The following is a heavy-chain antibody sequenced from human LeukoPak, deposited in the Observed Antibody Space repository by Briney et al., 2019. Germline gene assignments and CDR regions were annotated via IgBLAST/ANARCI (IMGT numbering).Heavy chain of an antibody. V-gene: IGHV3-64*01. CDR1: GFTFSNYA. CDR3: ARDGAYCGGDCYPTFDFDY. Sequence: PGGSLRLSCAASGFTFSNYAMHWVRQAPGKGLEHVSVIHNNGGSTYYANSVKGRFTISRDNSKNTLYLQMGSLRAEDMAVYYCARDGAYCGGDCYPTFDFDYWGQGTLVTVSS. J-gene: IGHJ4*02. D-gene: IGHD2-21*02. CDR2: IHNNGGST.